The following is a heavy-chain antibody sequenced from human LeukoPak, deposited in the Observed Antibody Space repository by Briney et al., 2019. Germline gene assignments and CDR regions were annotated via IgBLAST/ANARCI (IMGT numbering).Heavy chain of an antibody. D-gene: IGHD3-10*01. CDR1: GGSISSYY. J-gene: IGHJ4*02. V-gene: IGHV4-59*01. CDR2: IYYSGST. CDR3: ARAKTGIWFGELTVFDY. Sequence: SETLSLTCTVSGGSISSYYWSWIRRPPGKGLEWIGYIYYSGSTNYNPSLKSRVTISVDTSKNQFSLKLSSVTAADTAVYYCARAKTGIWFGELTVFDYWGQGTLVTVSS.